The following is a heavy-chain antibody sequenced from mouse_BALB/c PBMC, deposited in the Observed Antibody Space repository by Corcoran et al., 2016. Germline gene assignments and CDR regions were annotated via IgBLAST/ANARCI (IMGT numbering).Heavy chain of an antibody. CDR1: GYTFTSYV. CDR2: INPYNDGT. J-gene: IGHJ3*01. V-gene: IGHV1S136*01. D-gene: IGHD2-3*01. CDR3: ARGDGYYGPWFAY. Sequence: EVQLQQSGPELVKPGASVKMSCKASGYTFTSYVMHWVKQKPGQGLEWIGYINPYNDGTKYNEKFKGKATLTSDKSSSTAYMELSSLTSEDSAVYYCARGDGYYGPWFAYWGQGTLVTVSA.